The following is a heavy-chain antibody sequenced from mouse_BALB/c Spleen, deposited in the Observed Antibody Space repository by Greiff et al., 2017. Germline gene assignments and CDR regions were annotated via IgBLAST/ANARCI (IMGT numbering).Heavy chain of an antibody. CDR3: ARYGYYGPFAY. D-gene: IGHD1-2*01. CDR1: GYTFSSYW. J-gene: IGHJ3*01. Sequence: QVQLQQSGAELMKPGASVKISCKATGYTFSSYWIEWVKQRPGHGLEWIGEILPGSGSTNYNEKFKGKATFTADTSSNTAYMQLSSLTSEDSAVYYCARYGYYGPFAYWGQGTLVTVSA. CDR2: ILPGSGST. V-gene: IGHV1-9*01.